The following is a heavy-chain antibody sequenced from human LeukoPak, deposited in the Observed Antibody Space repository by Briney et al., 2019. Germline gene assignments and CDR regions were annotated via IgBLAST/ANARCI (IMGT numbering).Heavy chain of an antibody. CDR3: AKGMSAIVGANPLDY. CDR1: GFTFSSYA. V-gene: IGHV3-23*01. CDR2: LSGSGGTT. J-gene: IGHJ4*02. D-gene: IGHD1-26*01. Sequence: PGGSLRLSCAASGFTFSSYAMTWVRQAPGKGLEWVSALSGSGGTTYSADSVRGRFTISRDNSRNTLYLQMSSLRAEDTAVYYCAKGMSAIVGANPLDYWGEGALVTVSS.